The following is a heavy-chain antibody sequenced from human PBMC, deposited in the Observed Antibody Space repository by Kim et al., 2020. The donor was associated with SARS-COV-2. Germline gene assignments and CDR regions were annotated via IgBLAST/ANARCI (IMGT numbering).Heavy chain of an antibody. D-gene: IGHD6-19*01. Sequence: GSTYYADSVKGRFTISRDKSKNTLYLQMNSLRAEDTAVYYCAKEAGDFDYWGQGTLATVSS. CDR3: AKEAGDFDY. J-gene: IGHJ4*02. V-gene: IGHV3-23*01. CDR2: GST.